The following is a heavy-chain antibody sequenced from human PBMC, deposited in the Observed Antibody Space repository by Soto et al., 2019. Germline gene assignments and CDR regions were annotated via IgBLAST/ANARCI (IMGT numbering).Heavy chain of an antibody. CDR1: GYTFTSYY. V-gene: IGHV1-46*01. D-gene: IGHD5-18*01. J-gene: IGHJ4*02. Sequence: QVQLVQSGAEVKKPGASVKVSCKASGYTFTSYYMHWVRQAPGQGLEWMGIINPSGGSTSYAQKFQXXVXLXXDTSTSTVYMELSSLRSEDTAVYYCARVVHSYGYDWGQGTLVTVSS. CDR2: INPSGGST. CDR3: ARVVHSYGYD.